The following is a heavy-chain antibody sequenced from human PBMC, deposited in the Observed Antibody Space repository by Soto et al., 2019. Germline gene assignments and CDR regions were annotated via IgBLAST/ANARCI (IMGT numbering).Heavy chain of an antibody. CDR1: GDSISSSEW. CDR2: IHHSGPT. J-gene: IGHJ4*02. CDR3: ARGGITAVRNYYFDH. Sequence: QVQLQESGPGLVKTSGTLSLNCKVSGDSISSSEWWSWVRQPPGKGLEWIAEIHHSGPTNYNPSLQSRVTITVDESKNQISLRLSTVTAADTAVYYCARGGITAVRNYYFDHWGQGTLVTVSS. V-gene: IGHV4-4*02. D-gene: IGHD1-20*01.